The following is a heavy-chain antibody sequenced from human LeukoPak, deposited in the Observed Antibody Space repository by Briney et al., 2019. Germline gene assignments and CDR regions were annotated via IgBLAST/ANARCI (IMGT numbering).Heavy chain of an antibody. CDR1: GFTFSDYC. V-gene: IGHV3-11*01. CDR2: ISSSGSTI. CDR3: ARVPAAKYYFDY. D-gene: IGHD2-2*01. J-gene: IGHJ4*02. Sequence: GGSLRLSCAASGFTFSDYCMSWIRQAPGKGLEWVSYISSSGSTIYYADSVKGRFTISRDNAKNSLYLQMNSLRAEDTAVYYCARVPAAKYYFDYWGQGTLVTVSS.